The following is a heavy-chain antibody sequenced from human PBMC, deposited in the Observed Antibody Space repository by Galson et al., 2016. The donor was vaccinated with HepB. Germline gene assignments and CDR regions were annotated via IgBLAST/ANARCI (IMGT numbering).Heavy chain of an antibody. Sequence: SLRLSCAASGFSVTTHYMSWIRQAPGKGLEWVSVISVGANTDYADSVKGRFTVSRDTSKNTVFLQMNNLRVEDTAVYYCARDYTFGHRGFDFWGQGVLVTVSS. CDR1: GFSVTTHY. V-gene: IGHV3-53*01. J-gene: IGHJ4*02. D-gene: IGHD3-10*01. CDR2: ISVGANT. CDR3: ARDYTFGHRGFDF.